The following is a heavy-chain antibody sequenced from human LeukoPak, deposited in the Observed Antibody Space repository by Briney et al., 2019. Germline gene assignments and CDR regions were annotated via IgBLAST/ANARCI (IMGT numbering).Heavy chain of an antibody. J-gene: IGHJ4*02. CDR1: GFTFNDYA. D-gene: IGHD3-9*01. CDR3: AKGASYDILTGYSTH. Sequence: SGGSLRLSCAASGFTFNDYAMHWVRQAPGKGLEWVSGISWNSGSIGYADSVKGRFTISRDNAKNSLYLQMNSLRAEDTALYYCAKGASYDILTGYSTHWGQGTLVTVSS. CDR2: ISWNSGSI. V-gene: IGHV3-9*01.